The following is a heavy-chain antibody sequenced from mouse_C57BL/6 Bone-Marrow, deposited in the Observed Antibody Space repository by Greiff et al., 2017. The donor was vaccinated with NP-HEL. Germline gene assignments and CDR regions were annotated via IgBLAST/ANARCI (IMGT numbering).Heavy chain of an antibody. CDR3: AREGDYGSSVIDY. J-gene: IGHJ2*01. Sequence: QVQLQQSGAELAKPGASVKLSCKASGYTFTSYWMHWVKQRPGQGLEWIGYINPSSGYTTYTQKFKDKATLTADKSASTADMQRSSLTDEDSAVYYCAREGDYGSSVIDYWGQGTTRTGSS. V-gene: IGHV1-7*01. CDR1: GYTFTSYW. CDR2: INPSSGYT. D-gene: IGHD1-1*01.